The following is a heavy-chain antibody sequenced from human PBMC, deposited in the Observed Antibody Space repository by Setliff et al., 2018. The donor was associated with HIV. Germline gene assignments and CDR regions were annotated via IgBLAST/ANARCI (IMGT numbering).Heavy chain of an antibody. CDR2: ISIGSGGAI. CDR1: GFTFRNYK. V-gene: IGHV3-21*04. CDR3: VRDLTTIVTRKVFDI. Sequence: GGSLRLSCAASGFTFRNYKFNWVRQAPGRGLEWVSSISIGSGGAIDYADSVQGRFTISRDNSRNTLFLQMNNLRPEDTATYYCVRDLTTIVTRKVFDIWGQGTMVTVSS. D-gene: IGHD4-4*01. J-gene: IGHJ3*02.